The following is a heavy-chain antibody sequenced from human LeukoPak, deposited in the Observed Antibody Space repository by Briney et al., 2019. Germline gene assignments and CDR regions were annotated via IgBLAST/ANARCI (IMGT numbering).Heavy chain of an antibody. D-gene: IGHD5-18*01. CDR3: ARARYSYGYQYWFDP. CDR2: INPNSGGT. J-gene: IGHJ5*02. V-gene: IGHV1-2*02. CDR1: GYTFTSYG. Sequence: ASVKVSCKASGYTFTSYGISWVRQAPGQGLEWMGWINPNSGGTNYAQKFQGRVTMTRDTSISTAYMELSRLRSDDTAVYYCARARYSYGYQYWFDPWGQGTLVTVSS.